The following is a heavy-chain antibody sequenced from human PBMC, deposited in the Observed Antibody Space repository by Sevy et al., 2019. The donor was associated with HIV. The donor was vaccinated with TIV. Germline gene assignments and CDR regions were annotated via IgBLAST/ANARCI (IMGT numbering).Heavy chain of an antibody. CDR3: AKDVY. CDR2: IKENGGEK. Sequence: GGSLRLSCAASGFTFSTHWMSWVRQAPGKGLEWVADIKENGGEKYYVDSVKGRFTISRDNAKNSLFLQMNSLRAEDTAVYYCAKDVYWGQGTLVTVSS. V-gene: IGHV3-7*03. J-gene: IGHJ4*02. CDR1: GFTFSTHW.